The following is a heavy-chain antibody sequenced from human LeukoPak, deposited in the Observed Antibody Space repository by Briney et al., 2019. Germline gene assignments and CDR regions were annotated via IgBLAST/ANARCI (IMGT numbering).Heavy chain of an antibody. J-gene: IGHJ4*02. D-gene: IGHD3-22*01. CDR3: ARVYYYDSSGYFGY. CDR2: ISGSGGST. CDR1: GFTFSSYW. V-gene: IGHV3-23*01. Sequence: GGSLRLSCAASGFTFSSYWMSWVRQAPGKGLEWVSAISGSGGSTYYADSVKGRFTISRDNSKNTLYLQMNSLRAEDTAVHYCARVYYYDSSGYFGYWGQGTLVTVSS.